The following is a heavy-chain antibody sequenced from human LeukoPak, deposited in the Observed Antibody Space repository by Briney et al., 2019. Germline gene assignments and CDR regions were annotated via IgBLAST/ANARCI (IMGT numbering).Heavy chain of an antibody. CDR1: GDSINDGGYY. D-gene: IGHD4-17*01. CDR2: IRHTGTT. V-gene: IGHV4-39*01. CDR3: ARQDDQDHGDPNWFDP. Sequence: ASETLSLTCSVSGDSINDGGYYWGWVRRSPGKGLEWIGSIRHTGTTFYNPSLKSRVSISIDTSKNQFSLKVTSMTATDTAVYYCARQDDQDHGDPNWFDPWGQGTLVTVSS. J-gene: IGHJ5*02.